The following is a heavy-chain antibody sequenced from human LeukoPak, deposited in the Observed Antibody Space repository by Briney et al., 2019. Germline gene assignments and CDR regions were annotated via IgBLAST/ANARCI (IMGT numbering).Heavy chain of an antibody. CDR3: ARGVYCSGGSCYSSYFDY. CDR1: GYTFTSYD. Sequence: ASVKFSCKASGYTFTSYDINWVRQATGQGLEWMGWMNPNSGNTGYAQKFQGRVTITRNTSISTAYMELSSLRSEDTAVYYCARGVYCSGGSCYSSYFDYWGQGTLVTVSS. CDR2: MNPNSGNT. J-gene: IGHJ4*02. V-gene: IGHV1-8*03. D-gene: IGHD2-15*01.